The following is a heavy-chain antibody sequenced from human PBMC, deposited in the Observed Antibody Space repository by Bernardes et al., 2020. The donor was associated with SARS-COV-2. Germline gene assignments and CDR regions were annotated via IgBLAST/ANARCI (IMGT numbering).Heavy chain of an antibody. CDR1: GFTFRSYA. D-gene: IGHD5-12*01. CDR2: ISGSGGSL. Sequence: GGSLSLSCAASGFTFRSYAMTWVRQVPGKGLEWVSTISGSGGSLYFADSVKGRFTISRDNSKNTVYLQMNTLRAEDTAVYYCVKGGDDGNSPYYFDYWGQGTLVTVSS. V-gene: IGHV3-23*01. CDR3: VKGGDDGNSPYYFDY. J-gene: IGHJ4*02.